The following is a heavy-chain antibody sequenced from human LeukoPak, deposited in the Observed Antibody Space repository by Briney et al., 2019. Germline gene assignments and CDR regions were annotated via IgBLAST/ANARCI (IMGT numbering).Heavy chain of an antibody. Sequence: GGSLRLSCAASGFTFSDYYMNWIRQAPGKGLEWVSYISSGGGTRSYADSVKGRFTISRDNAKNSLYLQMNSLRAEDTAVYYCARGRGRRGITMRSDAFDIWGQGTMVTVSS. J-gene: IGHJ3*02. CDR2: ISSGGGTR. CDR1: GFTFSDYY. V-gene: IGHV3-11*01. CDR3: ARGRGRRGITMRSDAFDI. D-gene: IGHD3-22*01.